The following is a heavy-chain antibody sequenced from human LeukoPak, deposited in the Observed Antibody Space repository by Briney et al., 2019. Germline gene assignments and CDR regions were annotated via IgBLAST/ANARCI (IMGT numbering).Heavy chain of an antibody. CDR3: ASLSSYIVVVVAATFDY. D-gene: IGHD2-15*01. CDR2: ISYDGSNK. CDR1: GFTFSSYA. J-gene: IGHJ4*02. Sequence: SGGSLRLSCAASGFTFSSYAMHWVRQAPGKGLEWVAVISYDGSNKYYADSVKGRFTISRDNSKNTLYLQMNSLRAEDTAVYYCASLSSYIVVVVAATFDYWGQGTLVTVSS. V-gene: IGHV3-30*04.